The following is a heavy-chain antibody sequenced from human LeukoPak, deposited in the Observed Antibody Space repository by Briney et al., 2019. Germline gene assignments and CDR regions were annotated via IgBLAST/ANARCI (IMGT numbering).Heavy chain of an antibody. J-gene: IGHJ4*02. CDR1: GFTFSSYA. D-gene: IGHD3-9*01. V-gene: IGHV3-30*04. CDR3: ARDLGGFDWFSDY. Sequence: PGRSLRLSCAASGFTFSSYAMHWVRQAPGKGLEWVAVISYDGSNKYYADSVKGRFTISRDNSKNTLYLQMNSLRAEDTAVYYCARDLGGFDWFSDYWGQGTLVTVSS. CDR2: ISYDGSNK.